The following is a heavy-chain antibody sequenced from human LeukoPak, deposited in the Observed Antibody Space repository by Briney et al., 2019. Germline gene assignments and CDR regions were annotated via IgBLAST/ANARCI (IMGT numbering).Heavy chain of an antibody. CDR2: IYPGDSDT. D-gene: IGHD2-15*01. J-gene: IGHJ3*02. Sequence: GESLKISCKGSGSSFTSYRIGWVRQMPGKGLEWMGIIYPGDSDTRYSPSFQGQVTISADKSISTAYLQWSSLKASDTAMYYCARSPTVDIVVVVAANPGPEEAFDIWGQGTMVTVSS. CDR1: GSSFTSYR. CDR3: ARSPTVDIVVVVAANPGPEEAFDI. V-gene: IGHV5-51*01.